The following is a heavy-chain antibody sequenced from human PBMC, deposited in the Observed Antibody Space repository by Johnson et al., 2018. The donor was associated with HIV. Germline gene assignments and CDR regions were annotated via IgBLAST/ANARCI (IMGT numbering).Heavy chain of an antibody. CDR1: GFTVSSNY. CDR2: IYSGGST. CDR3: ARERGISGGFDF. Sequence: VQLVESGGNLVQPGGSLRLSCAASGFTVSSNYMTWVRQAPGKGLEWVSVIYSGGSTYYADSVKGRFTISRDNSKNTLYLQMNSLRVEDTAVYYCARERGISGGFDFWGQGTMVTVSS. D-gene: IGHD2-15*01. J-gene: IGHJ3*01. V-gene: IGHV3-66*01.